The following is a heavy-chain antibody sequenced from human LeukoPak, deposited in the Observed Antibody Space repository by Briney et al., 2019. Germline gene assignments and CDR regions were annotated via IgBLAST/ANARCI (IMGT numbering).Heavy chain of an antibody. Sequence: GGSLRLPCAASGFTFTSYTMNWVRQAPGKGLEWVSSINPTSGYIYYSDSVKGRFTISRDNAKKSFYLQMNSLRAEDTAVYYCARELPSSPVDYWGQGTLVTVSS. D-gene: IGHD2-21*01. CDR1: GFTFTSYT. CDR3: ARELPSSPVDY. J-gene: IGHJ4*02. CDR2: INPTSGYI. V-gene: IGHV3-21*01.